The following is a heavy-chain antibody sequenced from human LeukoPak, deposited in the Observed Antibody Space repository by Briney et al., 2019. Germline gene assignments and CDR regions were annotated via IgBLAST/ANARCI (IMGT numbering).Heavy chain of an antibody. CDR3: AKGWFGESLYYYYMDV. J-gene: IGHJ6*03. CDR2: ISGGGVST. D-gene: IGHD3-10*01. Sequence: PGGSLRLSCATSGFTFSSYAMSWVRQAPGKGLEWVSAISGGGVSTYYTDSVKGRFTISRDNSKNTLYLQMHSLRADDTAVYYCAKGWFGESLYYYYMDVWGKGTTVTVPS. V-gene: IGHV3-23*01. CDR1: GFTFSSYA.